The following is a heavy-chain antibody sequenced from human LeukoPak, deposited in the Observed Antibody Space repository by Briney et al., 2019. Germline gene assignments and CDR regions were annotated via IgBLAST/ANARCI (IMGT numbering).Heavy chain of an antibody. CDR3: ARDSGSSGWCAYFDY. Sequence: ASVKVSCKASGYTFTGYYMHWVRQAPGQGLEWMGWINPNSGGTNYAQKFQGRVTMTRDTSISTAYMELSRLRSDDTAVYYCARDSGSSGWCAYFDYWGQGTLVTVSS. D-gene: IGHD6-19*01. V-gene: IGHV1-2*02. J-gene: IGHJ4*02. CDR2: INPNSGGT. CDR1: GYTFTGYY.